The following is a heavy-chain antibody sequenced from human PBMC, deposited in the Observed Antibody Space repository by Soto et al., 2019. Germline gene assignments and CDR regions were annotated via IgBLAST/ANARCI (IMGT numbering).Heavy chain of an antibody. CDR2: IYHTGSP. D-gene: IGHD2-21*01. V-gene: IGHV4-4*02. CDR3: ARGGGNCGQYLDL. Sequence: QVQLQESGPGLVKPSGTLSLTCVVSGGSISKSRWWSWVRQPPGKGLEWIGEIYHTGSPNNKPSLKSRVTISVDMSKNHFALNLKSVTAADTAVYYCARGGGNCGQYLDLWGRGTLVTVSS. CDR1: GGSISKSRW. J-gene: IGHJ2*01.